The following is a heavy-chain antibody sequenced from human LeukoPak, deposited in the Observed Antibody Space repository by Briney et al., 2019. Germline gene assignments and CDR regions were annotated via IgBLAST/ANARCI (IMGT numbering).Heavy chain of an antibody. CDR3: ASYGSGYYFDY. Sequence: SETLSLTSTVSGGSISRYYCSWIRQPARKGLEWIGRIYTSGSTNYNSYLTSRVTMSVDTSKNQFPLTLSSVTAADTAVYYCASYGSGYYFDYWGQGTLVTVSS. V-gene: IGHV4-4*07. CDR1: GGSISRYY. J-gene: IGHJ4*02. CDR2: IYTSGST. D-gene: IGHD3-22*01.